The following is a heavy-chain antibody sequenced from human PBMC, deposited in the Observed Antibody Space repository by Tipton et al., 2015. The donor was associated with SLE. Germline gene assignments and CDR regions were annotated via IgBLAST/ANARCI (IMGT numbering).Heavy chain of an antibody. CDR3: AREGSSWYGGYYYYGMDV. J-gene: IGHJ6*02. CDR1: GGSFSGYY. V-gene: IGHV4-34*01. CDR2: INHSGST. Sequence: TLSLTCAVYGGSFSGYYWSWIRQPPGKGLEWIGEINHSGSTNYNPSLKGRVTISVDTSKNQFSLKLSSVTAADTAVYYCAREGSSWYGGYYYYGMDVWGQGTTVTVSS. D-gene: IGHD6-13*01.